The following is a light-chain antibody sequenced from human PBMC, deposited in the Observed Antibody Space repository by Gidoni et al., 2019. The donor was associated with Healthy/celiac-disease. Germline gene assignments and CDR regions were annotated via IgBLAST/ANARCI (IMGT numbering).Light chain of an antibody. Sequence: DIQMTQSPSSLSASVGDRVTITCRASQSISSYLNWYQQKPGKAPKLLIYAASSLQSGVPSRFSGSGSGTDSTLTISSLQPEDFATYYCQQSYSTPSTFGQGTKVEIK. J-gene: IGKJ1*01. CDR1: QSISSY. CDR3: QQSYSTPST. CDR2: AAS. V-gene: IGKV1-39*01.